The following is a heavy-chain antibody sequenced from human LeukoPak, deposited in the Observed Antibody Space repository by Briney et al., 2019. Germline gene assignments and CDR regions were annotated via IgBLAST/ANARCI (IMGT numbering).Heavy chain of an antibody. D-gene: IGHD6-6*01. J-gene: IGHJ5*02. V-gene: IGHV1-18*01. CDR2: IGAYNGNT. Sequence: ASVKVSCKASGYTFTSYGISWVRQAPGQGLEWMGWIGAYNGNTNCAQKLQGRVTMTTDTSTSTAYMELRSLRSDDTAVYYCARAKGREAARGSNWFNPWGQGTLVTVSS. CDR1: GYTFTSYG. CDR3: ARAKGREAARGSNWFNP.